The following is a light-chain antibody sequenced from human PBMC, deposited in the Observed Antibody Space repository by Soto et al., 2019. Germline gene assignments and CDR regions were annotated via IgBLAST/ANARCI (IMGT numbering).Light chain of an antibody. CDR3: CSYAGPWV. J-gene: IGLJ3*02. CDR2: EVS. V-gene: IGLV2-14*01. CDR1: SSDVGGYNY. Sequence: QSALTQPASVSGSPGQSITISCTGTSSDVGGYNYVSWYQQHPGKAPKLMIYEVSNRPSGVSNRFSGSKSGNTASLTISGLQAEDEADYYCCSYAGPWVFGGGTKLTVL.